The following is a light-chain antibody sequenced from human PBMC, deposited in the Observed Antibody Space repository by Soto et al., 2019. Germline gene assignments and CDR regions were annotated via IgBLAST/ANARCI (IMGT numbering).Light chain of an antibody. V-gene: IGKV3-20*01. Sequence: EIVLTQSPVTLSLSQGERATLSYRASQTITHNYLSWYQQKPGQATRLVMSGASSRATGIPDRFSGGGSETDFTLTISRLEPEDFAVYYCQQYDSSYTFGQGTKLDIK. CDR1: QTITHNY. CDR2: GAS. CDR3: QQYDSSYT. J-gene: IGKJ2*01.